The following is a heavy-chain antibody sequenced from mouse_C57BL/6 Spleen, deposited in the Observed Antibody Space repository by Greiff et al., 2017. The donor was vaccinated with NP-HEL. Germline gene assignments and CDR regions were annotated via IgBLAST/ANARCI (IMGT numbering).Heavy chain of an antibody. Sequence: QVQLQQSGAELVRPGASVKLSCKASGYTFTDYYINWVKQRPGQGLEWIARIYPGSGNTYYNEKFKGKATLTAEKSSSTAYMQLSSLTSEDSAVYFCARERITTVVRAMDYWGQGTSVTVSS. CDR1: GYTFTDYY. CDR2: IYPGSGNT. V-gene: IGHV1-76*01. CDR3: ARERITTVVRAMDY. D-gene: IGHD1-1*01. J-gene: IGHJ4*01.